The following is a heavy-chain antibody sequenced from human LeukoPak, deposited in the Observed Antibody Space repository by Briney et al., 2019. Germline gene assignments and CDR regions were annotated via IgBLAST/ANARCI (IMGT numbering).Heavy chain of an antibody. CDR2: IYYSGST. J-gene: IGHJ3*02. CDR1: GRILSSSDYY. V-gene: IGHV4-39*07. Sequence: RPSETLSLTCTVSGRILSSSDYYWGWIRQPPGKGLEWVGSIYYSGSTYYNPSLKSRVTISMDTSKNQFSLKLNSVTAADTAVYYCARSDAFDIWGQGTMVTVSS. CDR3: ARSDAFDI.